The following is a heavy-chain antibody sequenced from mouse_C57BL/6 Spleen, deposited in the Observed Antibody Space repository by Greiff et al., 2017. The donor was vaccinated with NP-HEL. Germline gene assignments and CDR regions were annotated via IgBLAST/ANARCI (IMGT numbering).Heavy chain of an antibody. J-gene: IGHJ2*01. CDR1: GYTFTSYG. V-gene: IGHV1-81*01. Sequence: QVQLKQSGAELARPGASVKLSCKASGYTFTSYGISWVKQRTGQGLEWIGEIYPRSGNTYYNEKFKGKATLTADKSSSTAYMEIRSLTSEDSAVYFCARGYDYEDFDYWGQGTTLTVSS. D-gene: IGHD2-4*01. CDR3: ARGYDYEDFDY. CDR2: IYPRSGNT.